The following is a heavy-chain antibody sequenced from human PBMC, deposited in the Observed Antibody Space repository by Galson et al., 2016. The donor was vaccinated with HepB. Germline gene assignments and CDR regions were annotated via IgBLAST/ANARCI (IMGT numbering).Heavy chain of an antibody. D-gene: IGHD1-26*01. CDR2: IHQDGGQR. CDR3: ARRMLVGAGFDY. Sequence: SLRLSCAASGFTFSSFWMSWVRQAPGKGLEWVANIHQDGGQRYYGDSVKGRFTVSRDNAKNSLYLHMNSLRVDDTALYYCARRMLVGAGFDYWGLGALVTVSS. CDR1: GFTFSSFW. V-gene: IGHV3-7*04. J-gene: IGHJ4*02.